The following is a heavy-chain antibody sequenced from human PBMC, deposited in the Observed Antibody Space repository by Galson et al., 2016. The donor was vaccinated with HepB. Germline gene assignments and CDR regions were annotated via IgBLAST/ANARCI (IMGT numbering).Heavy chain of an antibody. Sequence: SETLSLTCTVPGGSISRSSYYWGWIRQPPGKGLEWIGSIYYSGSTYYNPSLKSRVTISVDTSKNQFSLKLSSVTAADTAVYNCAIGKGVKWNFDLWGRGTLVTVSS. CDR2: IYYSGST. CDR3: AIGKGVKWNFDL. J-gene: IGHJ2*01. V-gene: IGHV4-39*01. D-gene: IGHD2/OR15-2a*01. CDR1: GGSISRSSYY.